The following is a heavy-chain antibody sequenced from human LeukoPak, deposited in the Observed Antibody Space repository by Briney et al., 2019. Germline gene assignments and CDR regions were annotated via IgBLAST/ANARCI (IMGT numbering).Heavy chain of an antibody. D-gene: IGHD3-10*01. CDR2: IYYSRST. CDR3: ARDRGGSGSYYLFDY. J-gene: IGHJ4*02. Sequence: SETLSLTCTVSGGSISSYYWSWIRQPPGKGLEWIGYIYYSRSTSYNPSLKSRVTISVDTSKNQFSLKLSSVTAADTAVYYCARDRGGSGSYYLFDYWGQGTLVTVSS. CDR1: GGSISSYY. V-gene: IGHV4-59*01.